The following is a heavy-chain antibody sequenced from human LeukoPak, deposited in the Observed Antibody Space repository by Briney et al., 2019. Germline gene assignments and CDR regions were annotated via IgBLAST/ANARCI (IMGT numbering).Heavy chain of an antibody. CDR3: ARLGYSSAKSFDY. D-gene: IGHD6-19*01. CDR2: ISSSGNII. J-gene: IGHJ4*02. V-gene: IGHV3-48*03. CDR1: AFTFSSYE. Sequence: GGSLRLSCSASAFTFSSYEMNWVRQAPGKGVEWVSYISSSGNIIYYTDSVRGRFTISRDNAKNSLYLQMNSLRAEDTAVYYCARLGYSSAKSFDYWGQGTLVTVSS.